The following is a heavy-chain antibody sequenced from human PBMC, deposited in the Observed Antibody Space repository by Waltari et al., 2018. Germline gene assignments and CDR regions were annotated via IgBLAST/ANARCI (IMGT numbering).Heavy chain of an antibody. J-gene: IGHJ5*02. CDR2: MNPNSVNT. CDR1: GYPFPSYD. D-gene: IGHD6-13*01. V-gene: IGHV1-8*01. CDR3: ARVPGPSSWYWFDP. Sequence: QVQLVQSGAEVKKPGASVKVSCKASGYPFPSYDINCVRQATGQGLEWMGWMNPNSVNTGYAQKFQGRVTMTRNTSISTAYMERSSLRSEDTAVYYCARVPGPSSWYWFDPWGQGTLVTVSS.